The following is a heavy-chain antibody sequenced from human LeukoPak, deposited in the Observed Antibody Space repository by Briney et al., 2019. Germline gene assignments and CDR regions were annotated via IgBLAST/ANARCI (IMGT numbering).Heavy chain of an antibody. D-gene: IGHD6-13*01. CDR2: ISAYNGNT. V-gene: IGHV1-18*01. CDR1: GYTFTSYG. J-gene: IGHJ6*03. Sequence: ASVRVSCKASGYTFTSYGISWVRQAPGQGLEWMGWISAYNGNTNYAEKLQGRVTMTTDTSTNTAFMELRSLRSDDTAVYYCARDVVAAAGTSPHYYYYMDVWGKGTTVTVSS. CDR3: ARDVVAAAGTSPHYYYYMDV.